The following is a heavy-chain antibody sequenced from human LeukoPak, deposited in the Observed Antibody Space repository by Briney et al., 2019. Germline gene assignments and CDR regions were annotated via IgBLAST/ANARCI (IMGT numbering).Heavy chain of an antibody. J-gene: IGHJ6*02. CDR2: MYSAGGT. V-gene: IGHV3-53*01. Sequence: GGSLILSCAASGFTVSSNYMNWVRQAPGKGLEWVTVMYSAGGTYYADSVKGRFTISRDNSENTVYLQMNSLRADDTAVYYCARGRDYDSSGYRPYYYAMDVWGQGTTVTVSS. CDR3: ARGRDYDSSGYRPYYYAMDV. CDR1: GFTVSSNY. D-gene: IGHD3-22*01.